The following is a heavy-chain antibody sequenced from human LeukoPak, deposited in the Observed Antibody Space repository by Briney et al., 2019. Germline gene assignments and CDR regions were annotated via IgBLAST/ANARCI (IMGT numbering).Heavy chain of an antibody. CDR3: AREEVPHGFDI. J-gene: IGHJ3*02. Sequence: SETLSLTCTVSGGSISTYYWSWIRQPPGKGLEYIGYIYYSGSTNYNPSLKSRVTMSLDTSKNQFSLKLSSVTAADTAVYYCAREEVPHGFDIWVQGTMVTVSS. V-gene: IGHV4-59*01. CDR2: IYYSGST. CDR1: GGSISTYY.